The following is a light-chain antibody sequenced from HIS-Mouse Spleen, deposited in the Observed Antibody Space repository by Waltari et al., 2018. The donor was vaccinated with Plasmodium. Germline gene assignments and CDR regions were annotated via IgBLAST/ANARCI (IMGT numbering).Light chain of an antibody. V-gene: IGLV2-11*01. J-gene: IGLJ1*01. Sequence: QSALTQPRSVSGSPGQSVTISCTGTSSDVGGYNYVSWYQQHPGKAPKLMIYDVSKWPSGVPDRFSGLQAEDDADYYCCSYAGSYTYVFGTGTKVTVL. CDR1: SSDVGGYNY. CDR2: DVS. CDR3: CSYAGSYTYV.